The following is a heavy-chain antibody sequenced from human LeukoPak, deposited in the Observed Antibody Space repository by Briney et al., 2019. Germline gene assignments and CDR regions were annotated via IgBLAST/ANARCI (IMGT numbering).Heavy chain of an antibody. CDR1: GLTFSTYA. V-gene: IGHV3-23*01. Sequence: PGGSLRLSCAASGLTFSTYAMSWVRQAPGKGLEWVSAISGSGGSTYYADSVKGRFTISRDNSRNTLSLQMNSLRAEDTAVYYCAKDDHGGSGWRDYYDYWGQGTLVTVSS. D-gene: IGHD6-19*01. CDR3: AKDDHGGSGWRDYYDY. CDR2: ISGSGGST. J-gene: IGHJ4*02.